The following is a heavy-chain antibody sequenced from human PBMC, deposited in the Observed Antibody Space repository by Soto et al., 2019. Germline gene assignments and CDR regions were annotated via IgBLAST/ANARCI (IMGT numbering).Heavy chain of an antibody. D-gene: IGHD3-22*01. CDR2: LYHSGNP. J-gene: IGHJ4*02. V-gene: IGHV4-39*01. CDR1: GGSITSNSHH. Sequence: SETLSLTCSVSGGSITSNSHHWGWIRQPPGKGLEWIGSLYHSGNPYVNPSLKSRVTISLDTPKNQFSLWLSSATAADTAVYYCARLHYSDRSIDHWGQGTLVTVSS. CDR3: ARLHYSDRSIDH.